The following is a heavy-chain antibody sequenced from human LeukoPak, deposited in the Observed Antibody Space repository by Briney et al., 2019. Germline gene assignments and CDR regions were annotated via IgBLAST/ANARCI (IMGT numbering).Heavy chain of an antibody. CDR1: GFTFSNYS. D-gene: IGHD3-10*01. CDR2: ISSISSTK. Sequence: GGSLRLSRAASGFTFSNYSMNWVRPAPRKGLEWVSYISSISSTKYYADSLKGRFTISRNNAKNSLYLQIKNLKDDDEAVYYLERDLARFGELYYPDYWGQGTLVTVSS. CDR3: ERDLARFGELYYPDY. J-gene: IGHJ4*02. V-gene: IGHV3-48*02.